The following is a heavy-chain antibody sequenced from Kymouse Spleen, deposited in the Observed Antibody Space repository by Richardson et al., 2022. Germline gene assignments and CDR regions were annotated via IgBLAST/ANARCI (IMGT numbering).Heavy chain of an antibody. V-gene: IGHV3-15*01. CDR2: IKSKTDGGTT. Sequence: EVQLVESGGGLVKPGGSLRLSCAASGFTFSNAWMSWVRQAPGKGLEWVGRIKSKTDGGTTDYAAPVKGRFTISRDDSKNTLYLQMNSLKTEDTAVYYCTTTRGIVATIRVYYYYGMDVWGQGTTVTVSS. CDR1: GFTFSNAW. J-gene: IGHJ6*02. CDR3: TTTRGIVATIRVYYYYGMDV. D-gene: IGHD5-12*01.